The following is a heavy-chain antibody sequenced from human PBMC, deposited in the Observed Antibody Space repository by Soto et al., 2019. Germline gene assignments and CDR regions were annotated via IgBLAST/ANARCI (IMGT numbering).Heavy chain of an antibody. J-gene: IGHJ2*01. CDR3: ASSPPPTVTMYSRFFDL. V-gene: IGHV1-69*14. Sequence: QVQLVQSGAEVKKPGSSVKVSCKTSGGTFSSYAINWVRQAPGQGLEWMGGIIPIFGTANYAQKFQGRITITADKSTNTDYMELRSLRSDDTAVYYGASSPPPTVTMYSRFFDLWGRGTLVTVSS. D-gene: IGHD4-17*01. CDR2: IIPIFGTA. CDR1: GGTFSSYA.